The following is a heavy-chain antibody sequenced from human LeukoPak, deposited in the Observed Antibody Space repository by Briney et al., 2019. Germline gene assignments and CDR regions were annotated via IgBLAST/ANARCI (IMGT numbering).Heavy chain of an antibody. CDR3: ATSNSWYLYLQY. Sequence: PSETLSLTCTVSSGSISSYYWSWIRQPPGKGLEWIGYIYYSGSTNYNPSLKSRVTISVDTSKNQFSLKLNSVTAADTAVYYCATSNSWYLYLQYWGQGTLVTVSS. CDR2: IYYSGST. V-gene: IGHV4-59*01. CDR1: SGSISSYY. J-gene: IGHJ1*01. D-gene: IGHD2/OR15-2a*01.